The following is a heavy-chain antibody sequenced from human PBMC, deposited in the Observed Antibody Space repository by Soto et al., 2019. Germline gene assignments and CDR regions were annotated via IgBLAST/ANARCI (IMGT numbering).Heavy chain of an antibody. Sequence: SVEVTCKATGGTFSSYRSNWVRQAPGQGLEWVGGIVPIYRTADYAQKFQGRVTITADESARTSYMELRSLKSQDMAVYYCVRDSGAKLSSSWGQGTLVTLSS. CDR3: VRDSGAKLSSS. CDR2: IVPIYRTA. CDR1: GGTFSSYR. D-gene: IGHD6-13*01. J-gene: IGHJ4*02. V-gene: IGHV1-69*13.